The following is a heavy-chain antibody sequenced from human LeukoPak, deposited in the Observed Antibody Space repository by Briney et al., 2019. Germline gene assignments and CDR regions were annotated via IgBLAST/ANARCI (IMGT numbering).Heavy chain of an antibody. CDR1: VFIFSDYY. CDR3: ARGVSGYSYGSRFDY. Sequence: KSGGSLRLSCAASVFIFSDYYMTWIRQAPGTGLEWISYIRSSGTTIYYADSVKGRFTISRDNAKNSLYLQMNSLRDEDTAVYYCARGVSGYSYGSRFDYWGQGTLVTVSP. J-gene: IGHJ4*02. CDR2: IRSSGTTI. D-gene: IGHD5-18*01. V-gene: IGHV3-11*01.